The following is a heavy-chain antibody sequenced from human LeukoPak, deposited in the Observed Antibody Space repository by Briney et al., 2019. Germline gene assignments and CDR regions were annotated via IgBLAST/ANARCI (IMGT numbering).Heavy chain of an antibody. CDR3: ARVLIPSSTSADY. Sequence: ASVTVSCKASGYTFTGYYMHWVRQAPGQGLEWMGWINPNSGGTNYAQKFQGRVTMTRDTSISTAYMELSRLRSDDTAVYYCARVLIPSSTSADYWGQGTLVTVSS. D-gene: IGHD2-2*01. V-gene: IGHV1-2*02. CDR1: GYTFTGYY. CDR2: INPNSGGT. J-gene: IGHJ4*02.